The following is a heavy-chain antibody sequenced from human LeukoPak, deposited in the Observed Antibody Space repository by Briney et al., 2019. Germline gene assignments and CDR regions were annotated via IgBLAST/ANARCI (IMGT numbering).Heavy chain of an antibody. CDR3: ARVNEGRVPAAMGGSMGPDYYYGMVA. CDR2: IIPIFGTA. J-gene: IGHJ6*02. CDR1: GGTFSSYA. Sequence: SVKVSCKASGGTFSSYAISWVRQAPGQGLEWMGGIIPIFGTANYAQKFQGRVTITADESTSTAYMELSSLRSEDTAVYYCARVNEGRVPAAMGGSMGPDYYYGMVAWGQGTTVTVSS. D-gene: IGHD2-2*01. V-gene: IGHV1-69*13.